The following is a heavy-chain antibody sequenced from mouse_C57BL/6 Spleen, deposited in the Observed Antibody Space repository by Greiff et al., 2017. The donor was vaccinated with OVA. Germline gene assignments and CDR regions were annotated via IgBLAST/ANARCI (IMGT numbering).Heavy chain of an antibody. CDR3: ARRDYGSSPYWYFDV. Sequence: QVQLQQSGAELVMPGASVKLSCKASGYTFTSYWMHWVKQRPGQGLEWIGEIDPSDSYTNYNQKFKGKSTLTVDKSSSTAYMQLSSLTSEDSAVYYCARRDYGSSPYWYFDVWGTGTTVTVSS. V-gene: IGHV1-69*01. CDR1: GYTFTSYW. J-gene: IGHJ1*03. D-gene: IGHD1-1*01. CDR2: IDPSDSYT.